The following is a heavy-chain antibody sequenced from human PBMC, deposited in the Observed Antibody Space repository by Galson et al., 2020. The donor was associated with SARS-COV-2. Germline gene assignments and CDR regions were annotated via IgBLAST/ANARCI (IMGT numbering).Heavy chain of an antibody. CDR1: GYTFTGYY. CDR3: ARDGTSGYDNGWDGHNWFDP. CDR2: INPNSGGT. Sequence: ASVKVSCKASGYTFTGYYMHWVRQAPGQGLAWMGWINPNSGGTNYAQKFQGRVTMTRDTSINTAYMELSRLRSDDTAVYYCARDGTSGYDNGWDGHNWFDPWGQGTLVTVSS. J-gene: IGHJ5*02. V-gene: IGHV1-2*02. D-gene: IGHD5-12*01.